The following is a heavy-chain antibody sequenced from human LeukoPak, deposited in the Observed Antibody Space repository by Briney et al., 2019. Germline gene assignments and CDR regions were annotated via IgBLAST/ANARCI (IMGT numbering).Heavy chain of an antibody. V-gene: IGHV3-30*02. CDR2: IRYDGSNE. CDR3: AKDSGSWSNYFDY. D-gene: IGHD6-13*01. Sequence: GGSLRLSCAASGFTFSSYSMNWVRQAPGKGLEWVAFIRYDGSNEYYADSVKGRFTISRDNSKNTLYLQMNSLRPDDTAVYYCAKDSGSWSNYFDYWGQGTLVTVSS. CDR1: GFTFSSYS. J-gene: IGHJ4*02.